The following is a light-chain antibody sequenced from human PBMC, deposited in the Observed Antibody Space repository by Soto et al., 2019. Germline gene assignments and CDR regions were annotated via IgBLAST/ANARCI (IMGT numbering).Light chain of an antibody. CDR1: QGTISY. CDR3: QQTYTPPIT. CDR2: GSS. J-gene: IGKJ5*01. V-gene: IGKV1-39*01. Sequence: DIQLTQTTSSLSASVGDRVTISCRAGQGTISYLNWYQQKAGQAPRLLIYGSSSSLSGVPPRFSGSGSGTDFTLTISSLQPEDFATYYCQQTYTPPITFGQGTRLEI.